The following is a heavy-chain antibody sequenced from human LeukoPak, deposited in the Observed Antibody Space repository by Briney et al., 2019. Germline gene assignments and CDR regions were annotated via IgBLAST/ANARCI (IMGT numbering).Heavy chain of an antibody. CDR2: ISYDGSNK. CDR3: ARETEDIVATSDY. D-gene: IGHD5-12*01. V-gene: IGHV3-30-3*01. CDR1: GFTFSSYA. Sequence: GGSLRLSCAASGFTFSSYAMHWVRQAPGKGLGWVAVISYDGSNKYYADSVKGRFTISRDNSKNTLYLQMNSLRAEDTAVYYCARETEDIVATSDYWGQGTLVTVSS. J-gene: IGHJ4*02.